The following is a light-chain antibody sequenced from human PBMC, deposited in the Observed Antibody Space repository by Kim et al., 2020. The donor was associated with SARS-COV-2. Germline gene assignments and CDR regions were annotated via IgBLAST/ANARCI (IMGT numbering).Light chain of an antibody. CDR2: GAS. CDR3: QQYINWPPDT. J-gene: IGKJ5*01. Sequence: EIVLTQSPATLSVSPGERATLSCRASQSVSSNLAWYQQKPGQAPRLLSYGASTRATGIPARFSGSGSGTEFTLTISSLQSEDFAVYYCQQYINWPPDTFGQGTRLEIK. CDR1: QSVSSN. V-gene: IGKV3-15*01.